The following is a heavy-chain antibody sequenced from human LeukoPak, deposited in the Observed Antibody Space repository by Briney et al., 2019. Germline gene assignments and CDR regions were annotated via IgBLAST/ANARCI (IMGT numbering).Heavy chain of an antibody. CDR1: GYTFSSYG. CDR3: ARDERWLLDY. Sequence: ASVKVSCKASGYTFSSYGLGWVRQAPGQGLEWMGWINTYNGKPNYAQKLQGRVSLTTDTSTNTAYMELTSLRSDDTAVYYCARDERWLLDYWGQGTLVTVSS. J-gene: IGHJ4*02. CDR2: INTYNGKP. D-gene: IGHD6-19*01. V-gene: IGHV1-18*01.